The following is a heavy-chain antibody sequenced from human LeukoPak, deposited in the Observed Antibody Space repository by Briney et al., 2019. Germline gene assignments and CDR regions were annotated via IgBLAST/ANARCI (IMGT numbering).Heavy chain of an antibody. CDR2: IIPIFGTA. Sequence: SVKVSCKAPGGTFSSYAISWVRQAPGQGLEWMGGIIPIFGTANYAQKFQGRVTITADESTSTAYMELSSLRSEDTAVYYCARGGTTTGDWFDPWGQGTLVTVSS. J-gene: IGHJ5*02. V-gene: IGHV1-69*13. CDR3: ARGGTTTGDWFDP. D-gene: IGHD1-26*01. CDR1: GGTFSSYA.